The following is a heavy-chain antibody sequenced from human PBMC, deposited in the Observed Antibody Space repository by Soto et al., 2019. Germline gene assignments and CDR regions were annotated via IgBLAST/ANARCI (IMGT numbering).Heavy chain of an antibody. V-gene: IGHV3-48*02. D-gene: IGHD3-9*01. J-gene: IGHJ4*02. CDR2: ISSGSKTI. CDR1: GVTFSGYS. CDR3: AREDILGVRSFDY. Sequence: PGGSLRLSCAAAGVTFSGYSVNWVRRAPGKGLEWVSYISSGSKTIYYAESVKGRFTVSRDNARNSQYLQMNSLRDEDTAVYYCAREDILGVRSFDYWGQGTLVTVSS.